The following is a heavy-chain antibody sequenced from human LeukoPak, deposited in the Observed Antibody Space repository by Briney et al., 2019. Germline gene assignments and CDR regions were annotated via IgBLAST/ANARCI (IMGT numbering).Heavy chain of an antibody. V-gene: IGHV4-39*07. CDR1: GASISSNTYY. J-gene: IGHJ6*03. Sequence: SETLSLTCTVSGASISSNTYYWGWIRQPPGKGLEWIGRIHYSGSTFYNPSLKSRVTLSVDTSKNQFSLKLTSVTAADTAVYYCARMPSSSLYSSYLTDYYYYYMDVWGKGTTVTVSS. CDR2: IHYSGST. D-gene: IGHD6-13*01. CDR3: ARMPSSSLYSSYLTDYYYYYMDV.